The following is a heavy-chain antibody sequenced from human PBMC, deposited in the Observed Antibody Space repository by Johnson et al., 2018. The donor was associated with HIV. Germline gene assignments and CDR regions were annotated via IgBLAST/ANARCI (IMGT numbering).Heavy chain of an antibody. CDR2: ISSSSSSI. J-gene: IGHJ3*02. CDR1: GFTFSDHY. D-gene: IGHD1-26*01. V-gene: IGHV3-11*04. CDR3: AREGSVGATIFTMFDAFDI. Sequence: QVPLVESGGGLVKPGGSLRLSCAVSGFTFSDHYMSWIRQAPGKGLEWVSCISSSSSSIYYADSVKGRFTISRDNAKNSLYLQMNSLRAEDTAVYYCAREGSVGATIFTMFDAFDIWGQGTMVTVSS.